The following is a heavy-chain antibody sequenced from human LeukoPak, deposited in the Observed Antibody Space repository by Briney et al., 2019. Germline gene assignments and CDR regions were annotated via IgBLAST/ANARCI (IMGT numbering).Heavy chain of an antibody. V-gene: IGHV3-33*01. J-gene: IGHJ6*03. D-gene: IGHD3-10*01. CDR1: GFTFSSYG. CDR3: ARDGQYGSADYYYYYMDV. Sequence: PGRSLRLSCAASGFTFSSYGMHWVRQAPGKGLEWVAVIWYDGSNKYYADSVKGRFTISRDNSKNTLYLQMNSLRAEDTVVYYCARDGQYGSADYYYYYMDVWGKGTTVTVSS. CDR2: IWYDGSNK.